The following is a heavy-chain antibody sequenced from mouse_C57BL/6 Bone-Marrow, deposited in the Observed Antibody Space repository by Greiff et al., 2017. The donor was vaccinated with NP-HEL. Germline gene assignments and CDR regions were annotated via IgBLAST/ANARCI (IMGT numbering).Heavy chain of an antibody. V-gene: IGHV1-19*01. J-gene: IGHJ2*01. D-gene: IGHD1-1*01. CDR1: GYTFTDYY. CDR2: INPYNGGT. Sequence: VQLQQSGPVLVKPGASVKMSCKASGYTFTDYYMNWVKQSPGKSLEWIGVINPYNGGTSYNQKFKGKATLTVDKSSSTAYMELNSLTSEDSAVYYCARPYQYYGSSHFDYWGQGTTLTVSS. CDR3: ARPYQYYGSSHFDY.